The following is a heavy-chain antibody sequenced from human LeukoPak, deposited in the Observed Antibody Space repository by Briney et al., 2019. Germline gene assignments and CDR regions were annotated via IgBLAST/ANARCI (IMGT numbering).Heavy chain of an antibody. CDR2: IRYDGNNK. D-gene: IGHD1-26*01. Sequence: GGSLRLSCGASGFTFSNYGMLWVRQAPGKGLDWVAFIRYDGNNKLYADSVKGRFTISRDNAKNSLYLQMNSLRAEDMALYYCAKGSGSGSYGLAAGLIDYWGQGTLVTVSS. CDR1: GFTFSNYG. CDR3: AKGSGSGSYGLAAGLIDY. V-gene: IGHV3-30*02. J-gene: IGHJ4*02.